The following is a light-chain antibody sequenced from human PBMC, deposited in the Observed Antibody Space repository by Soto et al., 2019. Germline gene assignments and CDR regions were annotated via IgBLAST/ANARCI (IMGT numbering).Light chain of an antibody. V-gene: IGKV1-39*01. CDR1: QSISNY. Sequence: DIQMTQSPSSLSASVGDRVTITCRASQSISNYLNWYQQEPGKAPKVLIYAASSLQSGVPSRFSGSGSGTDFTLTISSLQPEDFATYYCQQSYNTPRTFGLGTKVEIK. CDR3: QQSYNTPRT. J-gene: IGKJ1*01. CDR2: AAS.